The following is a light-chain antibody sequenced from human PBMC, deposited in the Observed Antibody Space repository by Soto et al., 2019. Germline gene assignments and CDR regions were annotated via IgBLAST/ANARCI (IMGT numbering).Light chain of an antibody. CDR3: QQYGSSPQT. V-gene: IGKV3-20*01. CDR2: GAS. Sequence: EIVLTQSPGSLSLSPGERATLSCRASQSVTNSYLAWYQQKPGQAPRLLMYGASTRATGIPDRFSGSGSGTDFTLTISRLEPEDFAVYYCQQYGSSPQTFGQGTKLESK. J-gene: IGKJ2*01. CDR1: QSVTNSY.